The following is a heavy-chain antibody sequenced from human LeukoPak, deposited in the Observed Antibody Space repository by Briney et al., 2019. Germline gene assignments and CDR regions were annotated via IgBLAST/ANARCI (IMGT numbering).Heavy chain of an antibody. V-gene: IGHV4-39*07. CDR2: FYYSGST. Sequence: PSETLSLTCTVSGVSISSSNYYWGWIRQPPGKGLEWIGSFYYSGSTYYNPSLKSRVTISVDTSKNQFSLKLSSVTAADTAVYYCARDRVGAVYYYGMDVWGQGTTVTVSS. J-gene: IGHJ6*02. CDR1: GVSISSSNYY. D-gene: IGHD1-26*01. CDR3: ARDRVGAVYYYGMDV.